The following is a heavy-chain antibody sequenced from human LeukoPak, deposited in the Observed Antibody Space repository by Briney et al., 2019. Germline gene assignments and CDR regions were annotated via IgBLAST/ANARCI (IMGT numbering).Heavy chain of an antibody. CDR2: ISSISTTL. J-gene: IGHJ4*02. Sequence: GGSLRLSCSASGFTFSSYSMNWVRQAPGKGLEWVAYISSISTTLYYADSVEGRFTISRDNAKNSLSLQMNSLRAEDTAVYYCARDYYASGSYYPFFDFWGQGTLVTVSS. CDR3: ARDYYASGSYYPFFDF. V-gene: IGHV3-48*01. CDR1: GFTFSSYS. D-gene: IGHD3-10*01.